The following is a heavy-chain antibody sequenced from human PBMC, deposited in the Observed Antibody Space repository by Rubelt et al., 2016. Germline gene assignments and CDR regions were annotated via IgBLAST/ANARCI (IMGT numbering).Heavy chain of an antibody. Sequence: GKGLVWVSRIKGDGSWTSYADSVKGRFTISRDNAKNTLYLQMNSLRVEDTAVYYCARVSPGYSYAFVDYWGQGTLVIVSS. D-gene: IGHD5-18*01. CDR3: ARVSPGYSYAFVDY. V-gene: IGHV3-74*01. CDR2: IKGDGSWT. J-gene: IGHJ4*02.